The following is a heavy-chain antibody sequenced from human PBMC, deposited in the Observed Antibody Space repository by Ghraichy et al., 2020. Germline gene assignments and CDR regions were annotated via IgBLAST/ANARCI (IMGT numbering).Heavy chain of an antibody. CDR3: ARDDLGYCSGGSCYYYYGMDV. Sequence: SQTLTLTCAISGDSVSSNSAAWNWIRQSPSRGLEWLGRTYYRSKWYNDYAVSVKSRITINPDTSKNQFSLQLNSVTPEDTAVYYCARDDLGYCSGGSCYYYYGMDVWGQGTTVTVSS. CDR1: GDSVSSNSAA. CDR2: TYYRSKWYN. V-gene: IGHV6-1*01. J-gene: IGHJ6*02. D-gene: IGHD2-15*01.